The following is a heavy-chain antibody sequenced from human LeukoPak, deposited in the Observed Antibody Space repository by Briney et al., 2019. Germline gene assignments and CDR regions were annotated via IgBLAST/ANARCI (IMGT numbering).Heavy chain of an antibody. CDR1: GYTFTGYY. V-gene: IGHV1-2*02. J-gene: IGHJ4*02. CDR2: INPNSGGT. CDR3: ARIIVATDGFDY. Sequence: GASVKVSCKASGYTFTGYYMHWVRQAPGQGLEWMGWINPNSGGTNYAQKFQGRVTMTRDTSISTAYMELSRLRSDDAAVYYCARIIVATDGFDYWGQGTLVTVSS. D-gene: IGHD5-12*01.